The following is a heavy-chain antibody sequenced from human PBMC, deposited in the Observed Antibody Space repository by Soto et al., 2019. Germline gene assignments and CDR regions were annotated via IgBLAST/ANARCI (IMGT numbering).Heavy chain of an antibody. Sequence: QVQLVESGGGVVQPGRSLRLSYSASGFAFSSYGIHWVRQAPGKGLEWVTVMSYVGSYEYYADSVKGRFTISRDNSKNTLFLQMDSLRPEDTAVYYCAKKRPTGVAEAVDCWGQGTLVTVSS. CDR1: GFAFSSYG. CDR2: MSYVGSYE. D-gene: IGHD3-3*01. V-gene: IGHV3-30*18. J-gene: IGHJ4*02. CDR3: AKKRPTGVAEAVDC.